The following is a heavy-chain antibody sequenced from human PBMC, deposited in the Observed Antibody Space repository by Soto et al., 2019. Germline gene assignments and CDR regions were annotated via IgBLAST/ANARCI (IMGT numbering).Heavy chain of an antibody. CDR1: GFSLTTTGVG. V-gene: IGHV2-5*01. CDR2: IYWNDDK. J-gene: IGHJ6*02. D-gene: IGHD3-10*01. CDR3: AHSTVLWFGEGYGMDV. Sequence: QIALKETGPLLVKPTQTLTLTCTFSGFSLTTTGVGVGWIRQPPGKALEWLAFIYWNDDKRYSPSLKNRLTITKDTSKNQVVLILTNMDPVDTATYHCAHSTVLWFGEGYGMDVWGQGTTVTVSS.